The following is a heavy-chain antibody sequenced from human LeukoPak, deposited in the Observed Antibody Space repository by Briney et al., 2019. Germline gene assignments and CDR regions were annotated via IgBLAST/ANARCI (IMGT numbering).Heavy chain of an antibody. D-gene: IGHD6-19*01. V-gene: IGHV3-48*03. CDR1: GFTFSSYE. CDR2: ISSSGSTI. J-gene: IGHJ4*02. CDR3: ARLIAVAGRNLDY. Sequence: PGGSLRLSCAASGFTFSSYEMNWVRQAPGKGLEWVSYISSSGSTIYYADSVKGRFTISRDNAKNSLYLQMNSLRAEDTAVYYCARLIAVAGRNLDYWGQGTLVTVSS.